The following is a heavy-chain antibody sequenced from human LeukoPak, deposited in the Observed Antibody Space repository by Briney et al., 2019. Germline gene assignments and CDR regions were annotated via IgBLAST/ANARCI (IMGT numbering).Heavy chain of an antibody. D-gene: IGHD3-16*02. Sequence: GGSLRLSCAASGFTFSSYAMHWVRQAPGKGLEWVAVISYDGSNKYYADSVKGRFTISRDNSKNTLYLQMNSLRAEDTAVYYCARDFMPWHRYSVAYWGQGTLVTVSS. CDR1: GFTFSSYA. V-gene: IGHV3-30*04. J-gene: IGHJ4*02. CDR3: ARDFMPWHRYSVAY. CDR2: ISYDGSNK.